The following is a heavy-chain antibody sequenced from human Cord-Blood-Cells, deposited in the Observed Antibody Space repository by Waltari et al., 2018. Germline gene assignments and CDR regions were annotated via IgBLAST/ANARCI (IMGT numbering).Heavy chain of an antibody. J-gene: IGHJ5*02. CDR1: GYSISSGYY. CDR3: ARDPEGTGFDP. D-gene: IGHD1-1*01. CDR2: IYHSGST. V-gene: IGHV4-38-2*02. Sequence: QVQLQESGPGLVKPSETLSLTCAVSGYSISSGYYWGWIRQPPGKGLEWIGSIYHSGSTYYNPSLKSRVTIAVDTSKNQFSLKLSSVTAADTAVYYCARDPEGTGFDPWGQGTLVTVSS.